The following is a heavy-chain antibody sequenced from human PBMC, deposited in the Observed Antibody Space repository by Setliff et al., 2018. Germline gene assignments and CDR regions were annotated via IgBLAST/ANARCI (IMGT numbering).Heavy chain of an antibody. J-gene: IGHJ6*03. CDR1: GGSIGPHY. CDR3: ARDRSTVIRGVTSFFYYYMDV. CDR2: IFYSDTA. D-gene: IGHD3-10*01. Sequence: SETLSLTCAVSGGSIGPHYWSWIRQAPGKGLEWIGHIFYSDTAKYNPSLESRAAISVDSSKNQFSLKLRSVTAADTAVYYCARDRSTVIRGVTSFFYYYMDVWGGGTTVTVSS. V-gene: IGHV4-59*11.